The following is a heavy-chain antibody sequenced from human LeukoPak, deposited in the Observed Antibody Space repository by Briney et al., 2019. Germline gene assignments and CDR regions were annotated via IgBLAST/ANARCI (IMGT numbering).Heavy chain of an antibody. D-gene: IGHD6-13*01. CDR1: GFTFDDYA. J-gene: IGHJ3*02. Sequence: GGSLRLSCAASGFTFDDYAMHWVRQAPGKGLEWVSGISWNSGSIGYADSVKGRFTISRDNAKNSLYLQMNSLRAEDTALYYCAKIIREAAAGDSGSFDIWGQGTMVTVSS. CDR2: ISWNSGSI. CDR3: AKIIREAAAGDSGSFDI. V-gene: IGHV3-9*01.